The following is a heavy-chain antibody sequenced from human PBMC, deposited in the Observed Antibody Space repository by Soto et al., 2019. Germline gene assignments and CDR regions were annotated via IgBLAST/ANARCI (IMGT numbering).Heavy chain of an antibody. Sequence: QVQLQESGPGLVKPSETLSLICAVSGGSIANTHWWNWVRQPPGKGLECIGEIYHSGSAYYNPSLKTRVRMSVDKARTEFSRTLYSVADGVTAVYYGARDFRESTVLVSHITLWLWGQRKLVPVS. CDR3: ARDFRESTVLVSHITLWL. V-gene: IGHV4-4*02. CDR2: IYHSGSA. J-gene: IGHJ4*02. CDR1: GGSIANTHW. D-gene: IGHD2-21*01.